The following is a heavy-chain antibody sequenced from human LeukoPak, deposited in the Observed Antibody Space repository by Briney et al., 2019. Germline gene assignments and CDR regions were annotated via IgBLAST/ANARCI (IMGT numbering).Heavy chain of an antibody. CDR3: AKDVQLAGNDY. V-gene: IGHV3-23*01. J-gene: IGHJ4*02. Sequence: GGSLRLSCEASGITFSNYGMTWVRQAPGKGLEWVSSISGSGGSTYYADSEKGRFTISRDNSKNTVYLQMNSLRAEDTAVYYCAKDVQLAGNDYWGQGTLVTVSS. CDR2: ISGSGGST. CDR1: GITFSNYG. D-gene: IGHD6-13*01.